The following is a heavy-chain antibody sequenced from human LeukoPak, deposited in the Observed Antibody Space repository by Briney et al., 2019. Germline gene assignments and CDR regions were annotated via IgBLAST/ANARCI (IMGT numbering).Heavy chain of an antibody. Sequence: PSETLSLTCTVSGGSISNYYWSWIRQPPGKGLEWIGYFYYSGSTSYNPSLKSRVTISVATSKNQFSLRLSSVTAADTAVYYCAKGGIRSGAFDIWGQGTRVTVSS. CDR2: FYYSGST. V-gene: IGHV4-59*01. J-gene: IGHJ3*02. CDR1: GGSISNYY. CDR3: AKGGIRSGAFDI. D-gene: IGHD6-13*01.